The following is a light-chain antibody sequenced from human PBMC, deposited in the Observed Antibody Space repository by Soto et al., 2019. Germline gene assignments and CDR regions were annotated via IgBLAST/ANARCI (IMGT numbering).Light chain of an antibody. CDR3: QSYDSSLSASV. CDR2: GNN. V-gene: IGLV1-40*01. Sequence: QSVLTQPPSVSGAPGQRVTISCTGSSSNIGAIYDVHWYQQLPGTAPKVLIFGNNNRPSGVPDRFSGSKSGTSASLAITGLQAEDEADYYCQSYDSSLSASVFGGGTKLTVL. J-gene: IGLJ3*02. CDR1: SSNIGAIYD.